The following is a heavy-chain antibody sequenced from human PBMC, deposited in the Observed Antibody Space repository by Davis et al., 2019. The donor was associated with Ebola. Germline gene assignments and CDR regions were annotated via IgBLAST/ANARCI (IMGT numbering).Heavy chain of an antibody. D-gene: IGHD6-6*01. CDR1: GGTFSSYA. V-gene: IGHV1-69*13. J-gene: IGHJ6*04. Sequence: SVKVSCKASGGTFSSYAISWVRQAPGQGLEWMGGIIPIFGTANYAQKFQGRVTITADESTSTAYMELSSLRSEDTAVYYCARGGYSSSGNYGMDVWGKGTTVTVSS. CDR2: IIPIFGTA. CDR3: ARGGYSSSGNYGMDV.